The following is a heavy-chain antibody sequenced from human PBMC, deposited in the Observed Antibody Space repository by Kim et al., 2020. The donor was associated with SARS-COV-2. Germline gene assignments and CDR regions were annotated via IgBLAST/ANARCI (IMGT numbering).Heavy chain of an antibody. V-gene: IGHV3-21*01. CDR3: ASQGY. Sequence: SSSSYIYSADSVKGRFTISRDNAKNSLFLQMNSLRAEDTAVYYCASQGYWGQGTLVTVSS. CDR2: SSSSYI. J-gene: IGHJ4*02.